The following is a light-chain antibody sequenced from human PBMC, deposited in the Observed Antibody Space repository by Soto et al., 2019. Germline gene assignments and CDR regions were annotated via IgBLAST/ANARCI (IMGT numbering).Light chain of an antibody. V-gene: IGKV3-15*01. CDR2: GAS. CDR3: QQYNNWPPLT. J-gene: IGKJ4*01. CDR1: QSVSSN. Sequence: EIVMTQSPATLSVSPGERATFSCRASQSVSSNLAWYQQKPGQAPRLLIYGASTRATGIPARFSGSGSGTDFSLTISSLQSEDFAVYYCQQYNNWPPLTVGGGTKVEIK.